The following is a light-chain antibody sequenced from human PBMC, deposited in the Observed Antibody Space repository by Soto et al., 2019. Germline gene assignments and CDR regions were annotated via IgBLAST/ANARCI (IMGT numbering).Light chain of an antibody. J-gene: IGKJ3*01. CDR3: QQGYRTPFT. V-gene: IGKV1-39*01. CDR1: ENISNK. CDR2: AAS. Sequence: DIQMTQSPSSLSASVGDRVTITCRASENISNKLNWYQQKPGKAPALLISAASSLHSGVPLRFSGSGSGTDFTLTISSLQHEDFASYYCQQGYRTPFTFGPGTKVDTK.